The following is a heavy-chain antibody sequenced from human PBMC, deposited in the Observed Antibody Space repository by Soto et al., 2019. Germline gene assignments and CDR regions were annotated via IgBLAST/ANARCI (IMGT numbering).Heavy chain of an antibody. J-gene: IGHJ4*02. V-gene: IGHV3-53*01. D-gene: IGHD3-22*01. Sequence: EVQLVESGGGLIQPGGSLRVSCAASGLIVTSNFMSWVRQAPGKGLEWVSVIHSGGSTYYADSVKGRFTISRDNSKNTLYLQMNSLRAEDTAVYYCARREAYYYDSSGYYYDYWGQGTLVTVSS. CDR1: GLIVTSNF. CDR2: IHSGGST. CDR3: ARREAYYYDSSGYYYDY.